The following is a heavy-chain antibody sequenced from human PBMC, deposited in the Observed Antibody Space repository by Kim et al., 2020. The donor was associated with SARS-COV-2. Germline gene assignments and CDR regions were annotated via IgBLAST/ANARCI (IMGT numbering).Heavy chain of an antibody. J-gene: IGHJ5*02. CDR2: VYYSGNT. V-gene: IGHV4-39*01. CDR1: GGSINISSNY. CDR3: ARHRRPEGFCRGGTCLQWFAP. Sequence: SETLSLTCSVSGGSINISSNYWGWIRQAPGKGLEWIGSVYYSGNTYYKSSLSRRVTISIDTSKNQFSLKVASVTAADTAVYFCARHRRPEGFCRGGTCLQWFAPWGQGTLVTVSS. D-gene: IGHD2-15*01.